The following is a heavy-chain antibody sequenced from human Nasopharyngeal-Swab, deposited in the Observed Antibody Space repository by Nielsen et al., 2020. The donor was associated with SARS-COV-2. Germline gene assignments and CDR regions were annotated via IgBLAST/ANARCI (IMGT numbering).Heavy chain of an antibody. D-gene: IGHD6-19*01. CDR2: ISGSGGST. Sequence: GESLKISCAASGFTFSSYAMSWVRQAPGKGLEWVSAISGSGGSTYYADSVKGRFTISRDNSKNTLYLQMNSLRAEDTAVYYCAKGGSAEWLAFSYYGMDVWGQGTTGTVSS. CDR1: GFTFSSYA. J-gene: IGHJ6*02. CDR3: AKGGSAEWLAFSYYGMDV. V-gene: IGHV3-23*01.